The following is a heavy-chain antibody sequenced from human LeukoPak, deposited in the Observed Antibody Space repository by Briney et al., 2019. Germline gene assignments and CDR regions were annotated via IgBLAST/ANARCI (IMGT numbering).Heavy chain of an antibody. J-gene: IGHJ4*02. CDR2: ISAYNGNT. Sequence: ASVKVSCKASGYTFMSSGISWVRQAPGQGVEWMGWISAYNGNTNYAQKLQGRVTMTTDTSTSTAYMELRSLRSDDTAVYYCARGQIVTIIRSPTLDYWGQGTLVTVSS. CDR1: GYTFMSSG. V-gene: IGHV1-18*01. D-gene: IGHD3-22*01. CDR3: ARGQIVTIIRSPTLDY.